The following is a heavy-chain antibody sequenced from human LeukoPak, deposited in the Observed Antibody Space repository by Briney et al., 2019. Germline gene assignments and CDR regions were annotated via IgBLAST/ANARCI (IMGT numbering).Heavy chain of an antibody. CDR2: ISAYNGNT. D-gene: IGHD6-19*01. V-gene: IGHV1-18*04. CDR1: GYTFTSYW. CDR3: ARVDSSGWSYFDY. Sequence: GESLKISCKGSGYTFTSYWIGWVRQAPGQGLEWMGWISAYNGNTNYAQKLQGRVTMTTDTSTSTAYMELRSLRSDDTAVYYCARVDSSGWSYFDYWGQGTLVTVSS. J-gene: IGHJ4*02.